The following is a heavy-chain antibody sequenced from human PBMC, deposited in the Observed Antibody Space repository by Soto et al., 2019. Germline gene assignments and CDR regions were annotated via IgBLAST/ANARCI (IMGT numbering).Heavy chain of an antibody. J-gene: IGHJ6*02. CDR3: AREIRYCANGVCYSHGLDV. Sequence: SETLSLTCTVSGASISSSDCYWTWVRQPPGKGLEWIGYSHYSGSTYYNPSFKSRLAISLDTSKNQFSLKLSSVTATDTAIYFCAREIRYCANGVCYSHGLDVWGQGTTVTVSS. CDR1: GASISSSDCY. D-gene: IGHD2-8*01. V-gene: IGHV4-30-4*01. CDR2: SHYSGST.